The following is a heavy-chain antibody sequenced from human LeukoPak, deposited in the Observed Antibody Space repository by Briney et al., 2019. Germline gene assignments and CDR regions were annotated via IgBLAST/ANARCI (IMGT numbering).Heavy chain of an antibody. CDR2: FDPEDGET. D-gene: IGHD5-18*01. CDR1: GYTLTELS. J-gene: IGHJ4*02. V-gene: IGHV1-24*01. Sequence: AASVKVSCKVSGYTLTELSMHWVRQAPGKGLEWMGGFDPEDGETICAQKFQGRVTMTEDTSTDTAYMELSSLRSEDTAVYYCATSNGYSYGTSNWGQGTLVTVSS. CDR3: ATSNGYSYGTSN.